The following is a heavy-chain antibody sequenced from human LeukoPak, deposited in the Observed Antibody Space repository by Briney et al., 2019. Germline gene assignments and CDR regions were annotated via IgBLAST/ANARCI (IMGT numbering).Heavy chain of an antibody. V-gene: IGHV3-23*01. J-gene: IGHJ4*02. CDR2: FSAGGNRT. D-gene: IGHD3-10*01. CDR3: AKVLSKIYIYGPFDY. CDR1: GFTFRDYA. Sequence: GGSLRLSCAASGFTFRDYAMTWVRQAPGKGPEWVSTFSAGGNRTYYADSVKGRFIITRDNSKNTLYLQMNSLRAEDTAVYYWAKVLSKIYIYGPFDYWGQGSLVTVSS.